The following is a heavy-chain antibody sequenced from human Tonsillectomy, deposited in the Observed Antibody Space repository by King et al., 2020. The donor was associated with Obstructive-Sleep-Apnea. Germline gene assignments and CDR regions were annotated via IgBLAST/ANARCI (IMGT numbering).Heavy chain of an antibody. V-gene: IGHV4-38-2*02. Sequence: VQLQESGPGLVIPSETLSLTCTVSGYSISNGYYWGWIRQPPGKGLEWIGSIYYSGSTYYNPSLKSRVTISVDTSKNQFSLKSSSVTAADTAVYYCAGDIQPAATLNFDYWGQGTLVTVSS. CDR1: GYSISNGYY. D-gene: IGHD2-2*01. J-gene: IGHJ4*02. CDR3: AGDIQPAATLNFDY. CDR2: IYYSGST.